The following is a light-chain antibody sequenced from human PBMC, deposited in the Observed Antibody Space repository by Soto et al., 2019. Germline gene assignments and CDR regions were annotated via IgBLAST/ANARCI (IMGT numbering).Light chain of an antibody. CDR2: DVS. Sequence: QSVLTQPASVSGSPGQSITISCTGTSSDVGGYKYVSWYQQHPGKAPKFMIYDVSIRPSGVSNRFSGSKSGNTASLTISGLQAEDEADYYCCTYTSSSRYVFGTGTKSPS. V-gene: IGLV2-14*01. CDR3: CTYTSSSRYV. J-gene: IGLJ1*01. CDR1: SSDVGGYKY.